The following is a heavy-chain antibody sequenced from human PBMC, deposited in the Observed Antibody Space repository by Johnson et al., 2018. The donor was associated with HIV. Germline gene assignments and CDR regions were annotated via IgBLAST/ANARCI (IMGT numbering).Heavy chain of an antibody. CDR2: INWNGGST. J-gene: IGHJ3*02. CDR1: GFSFDDYC. CDR3: TTDDEAFDI. Sequence: MQLVESGGGVVRPGGSLRLSCVASGFSFDDYCMSWVRQAPGKGLEWVSGINWNGGSTGYADSVKGRFTISRDNAKNSLYLQMNSLKTEDTAVYYCTTDDEAFDIWGQGTMVTVSS. V-gene: IGHV3-20*04.